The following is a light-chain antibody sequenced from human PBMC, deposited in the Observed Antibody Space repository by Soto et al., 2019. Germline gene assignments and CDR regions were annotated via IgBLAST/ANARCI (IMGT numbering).Light chain of an antibody. CDR2: GAS. CDR3: QQYGTSPYT. J-gene: IGKJ2*01. CDR1: QSVSSSY. V-gene: IGKV3-20*01. Sequence: ETVLTQSTGTLSLSPGERATLSCRASQSVSSSYLAWYQKKPGQAPRLLIYGASNRANGIPDRFSGSGSGTDFTLTISNVEPEDFAVYYCQQYGTSPYTVGQGTKVDIK.